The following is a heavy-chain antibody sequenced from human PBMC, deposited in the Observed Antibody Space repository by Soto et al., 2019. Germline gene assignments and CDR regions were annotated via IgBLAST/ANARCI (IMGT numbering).Heavy chain of an antibody. J-gene: IGHJ4*02. Sequence: SVKVSCKASGGTFSSYAISWVRQAPGQGLEWMGGIIPIFGTANYAQKFQGRVTITADESTSTAYMELSSLRSEDTAVYYCARDKSSSSWGMNYWGQGTLVTVSS. CDR3: ARDKSSSSWGMNY. D-gene: IGHD6-6*01. CDR2: IIPIFGTA. V-gene: IGHV1-69*13. CDR1: GGTFSSYA.